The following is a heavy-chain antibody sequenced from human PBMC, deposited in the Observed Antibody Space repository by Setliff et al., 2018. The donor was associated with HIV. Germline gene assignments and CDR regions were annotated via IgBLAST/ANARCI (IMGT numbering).Heavy chain of an antibody. CDR1: GYTFTNYW. CDR3: TRRRRAPGTEDLEAH. D-gene: IGHD3-3*01. Sequence: LKISCKASGYTFTNYWIGWVRQMPGQGLEWIGVIHPSDFVTRYGPSFQGQVSISADRSITTAYLQWRSLKASDTAIYYCTRRRRAPGTEDLEAHWGQGTLVTVSS. CDR2: IHPSDFVT. V-gene: IGHV5-51*01. J-gene: IGHJ4*02.